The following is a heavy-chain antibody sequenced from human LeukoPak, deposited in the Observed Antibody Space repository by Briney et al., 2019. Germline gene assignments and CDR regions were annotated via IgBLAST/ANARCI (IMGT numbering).Heavy chain of an antibody. Sequence: PGGSLRLSCAASGFTFSSYWMHWVRQAPGKGLVWVSRINTDGSSTSYADSVKGRFTISRDNAKNTLYLQMNSLRAEDTAVYYCARDLVYYDFWSGYLGWGQGTMVTVSS. CDR1: GFTFSSYW. J-gene: IGHJ3*01. D-gene: IGHD3-3*01. V-gene: IGHV3-74*01. CDR2: INTDGSST. CDR3: ARDLVYYDFWSGYLG.